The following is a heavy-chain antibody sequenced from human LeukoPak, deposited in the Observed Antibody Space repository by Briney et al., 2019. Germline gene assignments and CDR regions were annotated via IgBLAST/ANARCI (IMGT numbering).Heavy chain of an antibody. CDR3: ARDGGCSSTSCLFDY. CDR2: IYYSGST. Sequence: PSETLSLTCTVSGGSISSGDYYWSWIRQPPGKGLEWIGYIYYSGSTYYNPSLKSRVTISVDTSKNQFSLKLSSVTAADTAVYYCARDGGCSSTSCLFDYWGQGTLVTVSS. J-gene: IGHJ4*02. CDR1: GGSISSGDYY. D-gene: IGHD2-2*01. V-gene: IGHV4-30-4*08.